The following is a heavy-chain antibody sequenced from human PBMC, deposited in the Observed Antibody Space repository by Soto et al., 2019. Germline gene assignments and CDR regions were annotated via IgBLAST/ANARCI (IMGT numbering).Heavy chain of an antibody. V-gene: IGHV1-3*01. J-gene: IGHJ4*02. CDR1: GYTFTSYA. D-gene: IGHD6-19*01. CDR3: ARRGSSGWYENYFDY. Sequence: QVQLVQSGAEVKKPGASVKVSCKASGYTFTSYAMHWVRQAPGQRLEWMGWINAGNGNTKYSQKFQGRVTITRDTSASTAYMELSSLRSEDMAVYYCARRGSSGWYENYFDYWGQGTLVTVSS. CDR2: INAGNGNT.